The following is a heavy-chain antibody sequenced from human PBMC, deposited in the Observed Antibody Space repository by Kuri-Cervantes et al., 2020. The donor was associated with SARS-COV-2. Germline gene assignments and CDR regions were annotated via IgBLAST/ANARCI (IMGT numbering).Heavy chain of an antibody. CDR2: IWYDGKNE. J-gene: IGHJ6*03. D-gene: IGHD3-16*01. CDR3: AMGAANSYMDV. Sequence: GGSLRLSCAPSGFTFSNYAIHWVRQAPGKGLEWVSVIWYDGKNEYYAGSVKGRFNISRDTSKNTVSLHMNSLRAEDTAMYYCAMGAANSYMDVWGRGTTVTVSS. V-gene: IGHV3-33*08. CDR1: GFTFSNYA.